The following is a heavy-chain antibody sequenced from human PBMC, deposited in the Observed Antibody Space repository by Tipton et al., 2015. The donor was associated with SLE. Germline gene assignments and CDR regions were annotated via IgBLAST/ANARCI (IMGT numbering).Heavy chain of an antibody. CDR1: GVSISRGSYF. J-gene: IGHJ4*02. D-gene: IGHD4-17*01. V-gene: IGHV4-61*09. Sequence: TLSLTCSVSGVSISRGSYFWTWIRQPAGQGLEWVGHIFSTGITDYNPSLKSRVSISADTSKNQFSLNLDSMTAADTAVYYCARDSHTDYGDFYVDSWGQGTLVTVSS. CDR2: IFSTGIT. CDR3: ARDSHTDYGDFYVDS.